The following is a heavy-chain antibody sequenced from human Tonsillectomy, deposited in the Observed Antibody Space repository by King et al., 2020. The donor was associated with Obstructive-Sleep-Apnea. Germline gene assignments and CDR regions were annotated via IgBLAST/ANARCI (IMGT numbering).Heavy chain of an antibody. CDR2: ISWNRAII. V-gene: IGHV3-9*01. D-gene: IGHD5-12*01. J-gene: IGHJ2*01. CDR3: AKDKYSGYDSEGFFDL. Sequence: VQLVESGGGLVQPGRALRLSCAASGFTFDDYAMHWVRPGPGKGLEWVPGISWNRAIIELAVSVKGRFTISRDNAKHSLYLQMNSLRPEDTALYYCAKDKYSGYDSEGFFDLWGRGTLVTVPS. CDR1: GFTFDDYA.